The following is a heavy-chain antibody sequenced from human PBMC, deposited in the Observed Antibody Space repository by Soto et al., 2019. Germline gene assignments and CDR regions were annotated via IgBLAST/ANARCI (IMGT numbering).Heavy chain of an antibody. CDR1: GYSFSNYW. Sequence: GESLTTSCKGSGYSFSNYWIAWVLQMPGKGLEWMGIIFPADSDTKYSPSFQGQVTISADKSISTAYLQWSSLKASDTAMYYCASSVVVPSTMNYFDYWAQGSLVTVSS. J-gene: IGHJ4*02. CDR2: IFPADSDT. CDR3: ASSVVVPSTMNYFDY. D-gene: IGHD2-15*01. V-gene: IGHV5-51*01.